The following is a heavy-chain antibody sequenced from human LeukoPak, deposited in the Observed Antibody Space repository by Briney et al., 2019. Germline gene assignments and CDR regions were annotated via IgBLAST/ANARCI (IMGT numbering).Heavy chain of an antibody. Sequence: SETLSLTCTVSGGSISSSSYYWGWIRQPPGKGLEWIGSIYYSGSTYYNPSLKSRVTISVDTSTNQFSLKLSSVTAADTAVYYCARMVPEYSSSWDGLFDYWGQGTLVTVSS. J-gene: IGHJ4*02. CDR1: GGSISSSSYY. D-gene: IGHD6-13*01. V-gene: IGHV4-39*01. CDR3: ARMVPEYSSSWDGLFDY. CDR2: IYYSGST.